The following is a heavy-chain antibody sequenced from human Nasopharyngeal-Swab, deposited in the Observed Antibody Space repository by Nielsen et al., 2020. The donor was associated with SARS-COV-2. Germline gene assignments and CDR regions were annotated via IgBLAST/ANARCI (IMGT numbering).Heavy chain of an antibody. J-gene: IGHJ6*03. CDR3: STEGRNSYLYMDV. V-gene: IGHV3-74*01. D-gene: IGHD5-18*01. CDR2: INTDGSNT. Sequence: GESLKISCAASGFPFSGHWMHWVRQAPGKGLVWVSRINTDGSNTHYAGSVEGRFTVSRDNAKKMLYLEMNSLRDEDTAVYYCSTEGRNSYLYMDVWGKGTTVTVSS. CDR1: GFPFSGHW.